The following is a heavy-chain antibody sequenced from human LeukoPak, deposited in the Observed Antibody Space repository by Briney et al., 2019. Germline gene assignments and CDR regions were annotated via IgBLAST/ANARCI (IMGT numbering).Heavy chain of an antibody. J-gene: IGHJ5*02. CDR1: GFTVSSNY. D-gene: IGHD3-3*01. CDR2: IYSGGST. CDR3: ARNSGGFWSGYYVWFDP. V-gene: IGHV3-53*01. Sequence: GRSLRLSCAASGFTVSSNYMSWVRQAPGKGLEWVSVIYSGGSTYYADSVKGRFTISRDNSKNTLYLQMNSLRAEDAAVYYCARNSGGFWSGYYVWFDPWGQGTLVTVSS.